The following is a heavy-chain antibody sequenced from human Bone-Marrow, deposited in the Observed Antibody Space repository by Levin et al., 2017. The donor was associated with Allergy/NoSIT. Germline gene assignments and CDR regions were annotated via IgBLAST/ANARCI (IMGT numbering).Heavy chain of an antibody. D-gene: IGHD3-10*01. CDR1: GESFSGYF. V-gene: IGHV4-34*01. J-gene: IGHJ4*02. CDR3: ARTSIWGSGTYYFDY. Sequence: NSSETLSLTCAVYGESFSGYFWSWIRQPPGKGLEWIGEINHSGSTYYNPSLKSRVTISVDMSKNQFSLTVTSVTAADTAVYYCARTSIWGSGTYYFDYWDQGTLVTVSS. CDR2: INHSGST.